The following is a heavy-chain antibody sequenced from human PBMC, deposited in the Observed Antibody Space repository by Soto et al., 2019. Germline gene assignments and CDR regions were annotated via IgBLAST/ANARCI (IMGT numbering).Heavy chain of an antibody. V-gene: IGHV4-39*01. Sequence: SETLSLTCTVSGGSISSSSYYWGWMRQPPGKGLEWIGSIYYSGNTYYNPSLKSRVTISVDTSKNQFSLRLTSVTAADTAVYFCASRIIPDYWGQGILVTVSS. CDR2: IYYSGNT. D-gene: IGHD2-21*01. CDR1: GGSISSSSYY. J-gene: IGHJ4*02. CDR3: ASRIIPDY.